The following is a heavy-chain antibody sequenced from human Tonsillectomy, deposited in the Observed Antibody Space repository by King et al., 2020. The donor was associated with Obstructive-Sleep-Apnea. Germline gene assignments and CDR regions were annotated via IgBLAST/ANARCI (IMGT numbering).Heavy chain of an antibody. Sequence: VQLQESGPGLVKPSETLSLTCTVSGGSFSTFYWSWIRQPPGKGLEYVGYIYNSGGTNYNPSLKSRVTISVDTSKNQFSLKLSSVTAADTAVYYCARSYYDILSGSYYWGQGTLAT. CDR2: IYNSGGT. J-gene: IGHJ4*02. V-gene: IGHV4-59*08. D-gene: IGHD3-9*01. CDR1: GGSFSTFY. CDR3: ARSYYDILSGSYY.